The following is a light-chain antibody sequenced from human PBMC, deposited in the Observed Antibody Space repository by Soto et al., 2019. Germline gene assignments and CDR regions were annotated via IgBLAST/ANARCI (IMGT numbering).Light chain of an antibody. CDR1: QSISIN. CDR2: GAS. CDR3: QQYYDWPLVT. V-gene: IGKV3-15*01. J-gene: IGKJ4*01. Sequence: MTQSPATLSVSPGERVSLSCRASQSISINLAWYQQKPGQAPRLLIYGASTRDTHIPDRFSGTGSETEFTLSVSSLQSEDSAIYYCQQYYDWPLVTFGGGTWVEI.